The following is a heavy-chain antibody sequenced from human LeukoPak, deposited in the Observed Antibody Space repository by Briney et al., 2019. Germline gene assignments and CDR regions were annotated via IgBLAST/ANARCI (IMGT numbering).Heavy chain of an antibody. Sequence: SETLSLTCPVSGGSVSSGSHYWSWIRQPPGKGLEWIGHVYYSGSTSYNPSLKGRVTISVDTSKNHFSLELHSVTAADTAVYYCARRRGLWFGVLSYGMDVWGQGTTVTVSS. CDR2: VYYSGST. D-gene: IGHD3-10*01. V-gene: IGHV4-61*03. J-gene: IGHJ6*02. CDR3: ARRRGLWFGVLSYGMDV. CDR1: GGSVSSGSHY.